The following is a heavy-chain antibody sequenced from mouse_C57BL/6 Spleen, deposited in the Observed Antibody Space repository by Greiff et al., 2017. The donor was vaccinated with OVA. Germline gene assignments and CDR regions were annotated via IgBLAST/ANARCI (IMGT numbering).Heavy chain of an antibody. CDR2: ISSGSSTI. J-gene: IGHJ2*01. V-gene: IGHV5-17*01. Sequence: EVMLVESGGGLVKPGGSLKLSCAASGFTFSDYGMHWVRQAPEKGLEWVAYISSGSSTIYYADTVKGRFTISRDNAKNTLFLQMTSLRSEDTAMYYCASYGNYGFDYWGQGTTLTVSS. CDR1: GFTFSDYG. D-gene: IGHD2-1*01. CDR3: ASYGNYGFDY.